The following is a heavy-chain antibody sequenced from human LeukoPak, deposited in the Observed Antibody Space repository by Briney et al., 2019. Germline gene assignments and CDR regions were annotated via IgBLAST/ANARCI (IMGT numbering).Heavy chain of an antibody. Sequence: PGGSLRLSCTASGFTFSGYEMNWVRQAPGKGLEWVSSISSDSKSIYYADSVKGRFIIPRDNAKNSLFLQMDSLRAEDTALYYCTRGSYGDYGYWGQGTLVTVSS. V-gene: IGHV3-21*01. CDR1: GFTFSGYE. J-gene: IGHJ4*02. CDR2: ISSDSKSI. D-gene: IGHD4-17*01. CDR3: TRGSYGDYGY.